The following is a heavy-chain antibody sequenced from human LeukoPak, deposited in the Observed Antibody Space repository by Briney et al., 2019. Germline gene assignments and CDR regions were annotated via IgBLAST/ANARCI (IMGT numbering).Heavy chain of an antibody. CDR2: ISRSSAYI. CDR3: ARDQNYDFGSFDY. Sequence: GGSLRLSCAASGFTLSSYSMNWVRQAPGKGLEWVSSISRSSAYIYYADSVKGRFTISRDNSKNTLYLQMNSLRAEDTALYYCARDQNYDFGSFDYWGQGTLVTVSS. D-gene: IGHD3-3*01. CDR1: GFTLSSYS. J-gene: IGHJ4*02. V-gene: IGHV3-21*04.